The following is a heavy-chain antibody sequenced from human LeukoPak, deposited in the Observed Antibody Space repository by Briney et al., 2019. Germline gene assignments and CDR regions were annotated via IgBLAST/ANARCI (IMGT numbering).Heavy chain of an antibody. CDR3: ARAVIIFGAAVAKGFDC. CDR1: GGSFSTYY. V-gene: IGHV4-59*01. D-gene: IGHD3-3*01. J-gene: IGHJ4*02. CDR2: IYYSGST. Sequence: PSETLSLTCTVSGGSFSTYYWSWIRQPPGKGLEWLGYIYYSGSTDYSPSLKSRVTMSLDTSKNQFSLNLNSVTAADTAVYYCARAVIIFGAAVAKGFDCWGQGTLVTVSS.